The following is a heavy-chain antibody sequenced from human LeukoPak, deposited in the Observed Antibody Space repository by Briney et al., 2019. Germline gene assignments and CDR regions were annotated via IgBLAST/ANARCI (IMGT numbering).Heavy chain of an antibody. CDR1: GFSLSTSGMR. D-gene: IGHD5-18*01. Sequence: SGPALVKPTQTLTLTCTFSGFSLSTSGMRVNWIRQPPGKALEWLARIDWDDDKFYSTSLKTRLTISKDTSKNQVVLTMTNMDPVDTATYYCARMRGGYTYIDGMDVWGKGATLTVSS. CDR2: IDWDDDK. J-gene: IGHJ6*04. V-gene: IGHV2-70*04. CDR3: ARMRGGYTYIDGMDV.